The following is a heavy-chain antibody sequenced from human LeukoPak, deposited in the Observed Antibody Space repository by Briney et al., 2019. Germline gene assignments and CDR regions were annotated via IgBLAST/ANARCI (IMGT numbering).Heavy chain of an antibody. V-gene: IGHV4-59*01. CDR2: IYYSGST. CDR1: GGSISSCY. Sequence: SETLSLTCTVSGGSISSCYWSWIRQPPGKGLEWIGYIYYSGSTNYNPSLKSRVTISVDTSKNQFSLKLSSVTAADTAVYYCARGEYYYDSSGYYYFDYWGQGTLVTVSS. J-gene: IGHJ4*02. CDR3: ARGEYYYDSSGYYYFDY. D-gene: IGHD3-22*01.